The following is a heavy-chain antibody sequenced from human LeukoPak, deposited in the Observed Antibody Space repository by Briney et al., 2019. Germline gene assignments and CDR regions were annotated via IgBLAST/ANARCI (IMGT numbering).Heavy chain of an antibody. CDR1: GGSFSGYY. D-gene: IGHD3-22*01. V-gene: IGHV4-34*01. CDR2: INHSGST. CDR3: ARNDHYDPDAFDI. Sequence: PSETLSLTCAVYGGSFSGYYWSWIRQPPGKGLEWIGEINHSGSTNYNPSLKSRVTISVDMSKNQFSLKLSSVTAADTAVCYCARNDHYDPDAFDIWGQGTMVTVSS. J-gene: IGHJ3*02.